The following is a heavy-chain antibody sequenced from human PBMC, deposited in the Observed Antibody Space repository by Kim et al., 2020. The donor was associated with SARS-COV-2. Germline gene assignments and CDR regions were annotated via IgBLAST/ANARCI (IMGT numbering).Heavy chain of an antibody. CDR3: ATSCSSARCPWFDP. Sequence: AQEFQVRVTITEDTATDTAYMELSSLRSEDTAVYYCATSCSSARCPWFDPWGQGTLVTVSS. J-gene: IGHJ5*02. D-gene: IGHD2-2*01. V-gene: IGHV1-24*01.